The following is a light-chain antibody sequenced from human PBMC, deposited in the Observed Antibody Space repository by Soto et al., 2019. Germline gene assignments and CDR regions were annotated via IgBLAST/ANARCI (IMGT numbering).Light chain of an antibody. J-gene: IGLJ1*01. CDR1: SSDVGGYNY. CDR3: SSYTGSSTYV. CDR2: DVS. Sequence: ALTQPASVSGSPGQSITISCAGTSSDVGGYNYVSWYQQYPGKAPKLMIYDVSNRPSGVSNRFSGSKSGNTASLTISGLQAEDESDYYCSSYTGSSTYVFGTGTKVTVL. V-gene: IGLV2-14*01.